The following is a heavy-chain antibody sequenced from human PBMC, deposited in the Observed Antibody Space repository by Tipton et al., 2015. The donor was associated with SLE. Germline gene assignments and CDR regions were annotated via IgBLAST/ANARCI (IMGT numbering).Heavy chain of an antibody. J-gene: IGHJ4*02. V-gene: IGHV4-39*01. CDR1: GGSISSSTYY. CDR3: ARLWYGSSY. CDR2: IYCSGST. D-gene: IGHD6-13*01. Sequence: TLSLTCTVSGGSISSSTYYWGWIRQPPGKGLEWIGNIYCSGSTYYNPSLKSRVTISVDTSKNQFSLKLSSVTAADTAVYYCARLWYGSSYWGQGTLVTVSS.